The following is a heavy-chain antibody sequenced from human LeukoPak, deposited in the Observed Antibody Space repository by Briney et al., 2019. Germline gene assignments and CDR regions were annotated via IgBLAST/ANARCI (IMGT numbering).Heavy chain of an antibody. Sequence: RRASVKVSCKASGYTFTGYYMHWVRQAPGQGLEWMGIINPSGGSTSYAQKFQGRVTMTRDTSTSTVYMELSSLRSEDTAVYYCARGPYYYDSSEGGGAFDIWGQGTMVTVSS. CDR3: ARGPYYYDSSEGGGAFDI. J-gene: IGHJ3*02. V-gene: IGHV1-46*01. CDR2: INPSGGST. D-gene: IGHD3-22*01. CDR1: GYTFTGYY.